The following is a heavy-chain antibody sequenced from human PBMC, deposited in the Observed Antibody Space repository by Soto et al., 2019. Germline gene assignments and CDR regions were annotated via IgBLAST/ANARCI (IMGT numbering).Heavy chain of an antibody. CDR1: GGSISRSSYY. V-gene: IGHV4-39*01. J-gene: IGHJ4*02. CDR3: ARHAVHSSGFNDD. Sequence: SETLSLTCTVSGGSISRSSYYWGWIRQPPGKGLEWIGSIYYSGSTYYNPSLKSRVTISVDTSKNQFSLKLSSVTAADTAVYYCARHAVHSSGFNDDWGQGTLVTVSS. D-gene: IGHD6-19*01. CDR2: IYYSGST.